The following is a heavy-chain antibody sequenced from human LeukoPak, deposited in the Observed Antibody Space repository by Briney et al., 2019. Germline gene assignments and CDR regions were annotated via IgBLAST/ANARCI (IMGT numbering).Heavy chain of an antibody. J-gene: IGHJ4*02. CDR1: GYTFTNYG. CDR3: ARDSHFYYDFWSGSPGYFDY. CDR2: ISAYNGNT. Sequence: EASVKVSCKASGYTFTNYGISWVRQAPGQGLEWMGWISAYNGNTNYAQKLQGRVTMTTDTSTSTAYMELRSLRSDDTAVYYCARDSHFYYDFWSGSPGYFDYWGQGTLVTVSS. V-gene: IGHV1-18*01. D-gene: IGHD3-3*01.